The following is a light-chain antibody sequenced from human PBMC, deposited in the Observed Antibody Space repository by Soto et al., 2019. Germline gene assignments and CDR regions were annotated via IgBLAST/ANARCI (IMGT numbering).Light chain of an antibody. J-gene: IGLJ2*01. CDR1: SSDVGGYTY. CDR2: EVS. CDR3: SSFTTTSTRV. V-gene: IGLV2-14*01. Sequence: QSALTQPASVSGSPGQSITISCTGTSSDVGGYTYVSWYQQYPGKAPKLIIYEVSVRPSGVSDRFSGSKSGNTASLTISGLQAEDEADYYCSSFTTTSTRVFGGGTKVTVL.